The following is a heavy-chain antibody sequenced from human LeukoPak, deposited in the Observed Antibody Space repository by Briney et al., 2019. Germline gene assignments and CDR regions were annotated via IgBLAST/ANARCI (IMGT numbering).Heavy chain of an antibody. D-gene: IGHD3-10*01. Sequence: PGGSLRLSCAASGFTFSSYAMSWVRQAPGKGLEWVSAISGSGGSTYYADSVKGRFSISRDNSKNTLYLQMNSLRAEDTAVYYCAKDMYYYGSGSNHFDYWGQGTLVTVSS. J-gene: IGHJ4*02. CDR3: AKDMYYYGSGSNHFDY. V-gene: IGHV3-23*01. CDR1: GFTFSSYA. CDR2: ISGSGGST.